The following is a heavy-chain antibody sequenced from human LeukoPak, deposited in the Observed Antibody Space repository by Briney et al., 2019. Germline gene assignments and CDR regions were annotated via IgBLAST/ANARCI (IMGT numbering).Heavy chain of an antibody. Sequence: GGSLRLSCAASGFTFSSYSMNWVRQAPGKGLEWVSYISSSSSTIYYADSVKGRFTISRDNAKNSLYLQMNSLRAEDTAVYYCAKARQEQWTGGFDYWGQGTLVTVSS. CDR1: GFTFSSYS. J-gene: IGHJ4*02. CDR2: ISSSSSTI. D-gene: IGHD6-19*01. CDR3: AKARQEQWTGGFDY. V-gene: IGHV3-48*01.